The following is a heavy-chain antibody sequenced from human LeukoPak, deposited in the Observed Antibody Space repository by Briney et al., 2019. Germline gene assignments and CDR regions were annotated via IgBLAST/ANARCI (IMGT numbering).Heavy chain of an antibody. CDR2: ITGSGQGT. D-gene: IGHD4-17*01. J-gene: IGHJ3*02. CDR1: GLTFSNYA. V-gene: IGHV3-23*01. CDR3: SKDPNGDYVGAFDM. Sequence: GGSLRLSCTASGLTFSNYATTWVRQAPGKGLEWVSSITGSGQGTYYADSVKGRFSVSRDNSQNTVFLHMNSLRVDDTALYYCSKDPNGDYVGAFDMWGPGTMVTVSS.